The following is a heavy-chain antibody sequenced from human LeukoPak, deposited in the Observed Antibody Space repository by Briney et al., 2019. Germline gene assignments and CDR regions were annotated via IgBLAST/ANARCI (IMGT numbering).Heavy chain of an antibody. CDR1: GGSFSGYY. CDR2: INHSGST. CDR3: VRGGRMRYYYYYGIDV. Sequence: PSETLSLTCAVYGGSFSGYYWSWIRQPPGKGLEWIGEINHSGSTNYNPSLKSRVTISVDTSKNQFSLKLSSVTAADTAVYYCVRGGRMRYYYYYGIDVWGQGTTVTVSS. D-gene: IGHD2-15*01. J-gene: IGHJ6*02. V-gene: IGHV4-34*01.